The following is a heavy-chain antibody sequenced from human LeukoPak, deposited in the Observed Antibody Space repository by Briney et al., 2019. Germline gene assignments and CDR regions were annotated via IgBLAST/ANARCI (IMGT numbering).Heavy chain of an antibody. D-gene: IGHD1-26*01. CDR1: GFTFDDYT. J-gene: IGHJ4*02. Sequence: GGSLRLSCAASGFTFDDYTMHWVRQAPGKGLEWVSLISWDGGSTYYADSVKGRFTISRDNSKNSLYLQMNSLRTEDTALYYCAKDGNSGSYLPDYWGQGTLVTVSS. CDR2: ISWDGGST. V-gene: IGHV3-43*01. CDR3: AKDGNSGSYLPDY.